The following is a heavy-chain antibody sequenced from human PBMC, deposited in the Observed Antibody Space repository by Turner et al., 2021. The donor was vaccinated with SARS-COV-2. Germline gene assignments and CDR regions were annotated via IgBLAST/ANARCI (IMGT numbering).Heavy chain of an antibody. D-gene: IGHD6-6*01. Sequence: EEQLLESGRGSEKPGGSVRVSCVASGFRFGSYSMNWVRQAPGKGLEWVSQINGDGSSAHYVDSVKGRFTISRDNSKNTLYLQMDSLRAEDTAVYYCAKDRIPTWANVGGRPEAMDVWGQGTTVTVAS. CDR3: AKDRIPTWANVGGRPEAMDV. V-gene: IGHV3-23*01. CDR1: GFRFGSYS. CDR2: INGDGSSA. J-gene: IGHJ6*02.